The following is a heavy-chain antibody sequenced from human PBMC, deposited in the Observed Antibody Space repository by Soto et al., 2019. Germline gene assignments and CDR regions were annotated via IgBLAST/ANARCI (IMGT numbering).Heavy chain of an antibody. V-gene: IGHV3-74*01. D-gene: IGHD2-15*01. CDR3: VRTSLVVAAATREDY. Sequence: GGSLRLSCAASGFTFSSYWMHWVRQAPGKGLVWVSRINSDGSSTSYADSVKGRFTISRDNAKNTLYPQMNSLRAEDTAVYYCVRTSLVVAAATREDYWGQGTLVTVSS. J-gene: IGHJ4*02. CDR2: INSDGSST. CDR1: GFTFSSYW.